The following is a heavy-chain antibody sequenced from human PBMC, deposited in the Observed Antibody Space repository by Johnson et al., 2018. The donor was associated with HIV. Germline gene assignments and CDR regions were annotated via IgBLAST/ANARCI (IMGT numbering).Heavy chain of an antibody. CDR2: INWNGGST. D-gene: IGHD3-22*01. V-gene: IGHV3-20*04. J-gene: IGHJ3*02. CDR1: GFTFDEYG. Sequence: VQLVECGGGVVRPGGSLRLSCAASGFTFDEYGLSWVRQVPGKGLEWVSGINWNGGSTNYADSVKGRFTISRDNAKNSLYLQMNSLRAEDTSVYYCARDQDSSGYYYDAFDIWGQGTMVTVSS. CDR3: ARDQDSSGYYYDAFDI.